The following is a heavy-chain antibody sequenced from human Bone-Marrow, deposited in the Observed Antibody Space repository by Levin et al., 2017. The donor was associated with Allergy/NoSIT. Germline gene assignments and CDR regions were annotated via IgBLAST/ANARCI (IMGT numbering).Heavy chain of an antibody. CDR1: GLTFRSFA. V-gene: IGHV3-23*01. D-gene: IGHD2-2*01. Sequence: TGGSLRLSCAVSGLTFRSFAMSWVRQAPGKGLEWVATIVGSGGNTFYSDSVKGRFTVSRDNSKNMMYLQMNSLRADDTAMYYCAKNKGICSDATCYSFDYWGQGTLVSVSS. J-gene: IGHJ4*02. CDR2: IVGSGGNT. CDR3: AKNKGICSDATCYSFDY.